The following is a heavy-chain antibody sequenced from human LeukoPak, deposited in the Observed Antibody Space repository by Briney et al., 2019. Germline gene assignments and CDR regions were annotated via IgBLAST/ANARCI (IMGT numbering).Heavy chain of an antibody. CDR3: ARVNVPHDAFDI. D-gene: IGHD2-2*01. CDR2: INHSGST. V-gene: IGHV4-34*01. CDR1: GGSFSGYY. Sequence: PSETLSLTCAVYGGSFSGYYWSWIRQPPGKGLEWIGEINHSGSTNYNPSLKSRVTISVDTSKNQFSLKLSSVTAADTAVYYCARVNVPHDAFDIWGQGTVVTVSS. J-gene: IGHJ3*02.